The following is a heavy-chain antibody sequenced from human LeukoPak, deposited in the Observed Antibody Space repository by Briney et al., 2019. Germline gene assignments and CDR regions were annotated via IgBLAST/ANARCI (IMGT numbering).Heavy chain of an antibody. Sequence: GGSLRLSCAASGFAFSNYGMNWVRQAPGKGLEWVSGITGSGGTTYYADSVKGRFTISRDNSKNTLYLQMNSLRAEDTAVYYCAREYYYDSSGYFYWGQGTLVTVSS. V-gene: IGHV3-23*01. J-gene: IGHJ4*02. CDR3: AREYYYDSSGYFY. CDR1: GFAFSNYG. D-gene: IGHD3-22*01. CDR2: ITGSGGTT.